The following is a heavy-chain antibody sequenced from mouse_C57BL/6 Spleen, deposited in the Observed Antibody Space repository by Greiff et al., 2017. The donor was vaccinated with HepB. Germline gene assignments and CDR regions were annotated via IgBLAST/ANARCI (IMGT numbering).Heavy chain of an antibody. CDR1: GYTFTDYE. J-gene: IGHJ3*01. D-gene: IGHD2-3*01. CDR2: IDPETGGT. V-gene: IGHV1-15*01. Sequence: VKLMESGAELVRPGASVTLSCKASGYTFTDYEMHWVKQTPVHGLEWIGAIDPETGGTAYNQKFKGKAILTADKSSSTAYMELRSLTSEDSAVYYCTRSGDGYLLFAYWGQGTLVTVSA. CDR3: TRSGDGYLLFAY.